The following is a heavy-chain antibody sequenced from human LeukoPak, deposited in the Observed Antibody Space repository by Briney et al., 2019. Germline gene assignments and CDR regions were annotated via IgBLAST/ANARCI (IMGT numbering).Heavy chain of an antibody. J-gene: IGHJ4*02. CDR3: AGGPQYTGSFPY. Sequence: GGSLRLSCAASGFSFNTYEMTWVRQAPGVGLEWLSYISNSGGTIKYADSVKGRFTISRDSAENALYLQMNNLGVDDTAVCFCAGGPQYTGSFPYWGQGTLVAVSS. V-gene: IGHV3-48*03. D-gene: IGHD1-26*01. CDR1: GFSFNTYE. CDR2: ISNSGGTI.